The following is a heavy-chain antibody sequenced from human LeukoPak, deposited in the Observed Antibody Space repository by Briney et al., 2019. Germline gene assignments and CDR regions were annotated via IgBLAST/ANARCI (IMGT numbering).Heavy chain of an antibody. J-gene: IGHJ4*02. CDR3: AIIKDYYDSSGYAY. CDR1: GGSISSNNW. CDR2: IYHSGST. D-gene: IGHD3-22*01. Sequence: SETLSLTCAVSGGSISSNNWWSWVRQPPGKGLEWIGEIYHSGSTNYNPSLKSRVTISVDKSKNQFSLKLSSVTAADTAVYYCAIIKDYYDSSGYAYWGQGTLVTVSS. V-gene: IGHV4-4*02.